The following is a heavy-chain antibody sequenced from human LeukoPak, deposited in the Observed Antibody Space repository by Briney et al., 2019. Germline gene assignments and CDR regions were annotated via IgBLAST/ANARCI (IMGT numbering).Heavy chain of an antibody. D-gene: IGHD3-10*01. Sequence: GGSLRLSCAASGFTFSSYEMNWVRQAPGKGLEWVSYISSSGSTIYYADSVKGRFTISRDNAKNTLYLQMNSLRAEDTAVYYCAKVTYGSGTYGAFDSWGQGTLVTVSS. V-gene: IGHV3-48*03. CDR2: ISSSGSTI. CDR3: AKVTYGSGTYGAFDS. J-gene: IGHJ4*02. CDR1: GFTFSSYE.